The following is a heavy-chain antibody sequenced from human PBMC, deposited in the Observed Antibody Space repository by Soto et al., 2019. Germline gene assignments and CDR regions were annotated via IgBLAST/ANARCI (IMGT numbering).Heavy chain of an antibody. Sequence: PGGSLRLSCTASGFTFGDYAMSWFRQAPGKGPEWVGSIRSKAYGGTTEYAASVKGRFTISRDDSKSIAYLQMNSLKTEDTAVYYCTRHLRSPGGYAFDIWGQGTMVTVSS. CDR2: IRSKAYGGTT. V-gene: IGHV3-49*03. CDR3: TRHLRSPGGYAFDI. CDR1: GFTFGDYA. D-gene: IGHD4-17*01. J-gene: IGHJ3*02.